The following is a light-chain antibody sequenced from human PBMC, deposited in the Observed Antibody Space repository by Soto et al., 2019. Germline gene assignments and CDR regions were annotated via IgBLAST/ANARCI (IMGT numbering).Light chain of an antibody. V-gene: IGKV3-20*01. CDR3: QQYGASPFN. J-gene: IGKJ3*01. CDR1: QSVNSNY. CDR2: DTC. Sequence: EIVLTQSPGTLSLSPGERVTLSCRASQSVNSNYLAWYQQKPGQPPRLLIYDTCTRATGIPDRFSGSGSGADFTLTIIRLEPEDFAVFYCQQYGASPFNFGPGT.